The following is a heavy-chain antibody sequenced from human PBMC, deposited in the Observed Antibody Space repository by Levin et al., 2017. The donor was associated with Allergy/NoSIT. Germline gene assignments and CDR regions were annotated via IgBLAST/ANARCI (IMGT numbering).Heavy chain of an antibody. CDR2: ISSDGSNK. D-gene: IGHD6-19*01. CDR3: ARDQWLVLGGDY. CDR1: GFTFSSYA. V-gene: IGHV3-30-3*01. J-gene: IGHJ4*02. Sequence: LSLTCAASGFTFSSYAMHWVRQAPGKGLEWVALISSDGSNKYYADSVKGRFTISRDNSKNTLYLQMNSLRTEDTAVYYCARDQWLVLGGDYWGQGTLVTVSS.